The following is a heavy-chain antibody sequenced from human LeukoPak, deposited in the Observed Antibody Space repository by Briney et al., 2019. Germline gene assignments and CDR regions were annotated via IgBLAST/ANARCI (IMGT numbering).Heavy chain of an antibody. CDR2: IIPIFGTA. D-gene: IGHD3-10*01. J-gene: IGHJ6*02. CDR1: GGTFSSYA. V-gene: IGHV1-69*13. Sequence: ASVKVSCKASGGTFSSYAISWVRQAPGQGLEWMGGIIPIFGTANYAQKFQGRVTITADESTSTAYMELSSLRSEDTAVYYCARDPITMVRGVYYGMDVWGQGTTVTVSS. CDR3: ARDPITMVRGVYYGMDV.